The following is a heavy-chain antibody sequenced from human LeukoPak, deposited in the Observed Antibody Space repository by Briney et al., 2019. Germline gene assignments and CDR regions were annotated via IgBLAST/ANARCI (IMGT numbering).Heavy chain of an antibody. V-gene: IGHV4-39*01. CDR1: GGSISSSSYY. CDR3: ARQPTYDTGFDP. D-gene: IGHD3-22*01. J-gene: IGHJ5*02. Sequence: PSETLSLTCTVSGGSISSSSYYWGWIRQPPGKGLEWIGSIYYSGSTYCNPSLKSRVTISVDTSKNQFSLKLSSVTAADTAVYYCARQPTYDTGFDPWGQGTLVTVSS. CDR2: IYYSGST.